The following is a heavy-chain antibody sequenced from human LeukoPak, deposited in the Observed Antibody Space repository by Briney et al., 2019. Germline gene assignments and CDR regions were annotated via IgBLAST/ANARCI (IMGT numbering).Heavy chain of an antibody. CDR3: AELGITMIGGV. CDR2: IFPSGGEI. J-gene: IGHJ6*04. V-gene: IGHV3-23*01. D-gene: IGHD3-10*02. CDR1: GFTFSTFA. Sequence: GGSLRLSCAASGFTFSTFAMIWVRQPPGKGLEWVSSIFPSGGEIHYADSVKGRFTISRDNSKNTLYLQMNSLRAEDTAVYYCAELGITMIGGVWGKGTTVTISS.